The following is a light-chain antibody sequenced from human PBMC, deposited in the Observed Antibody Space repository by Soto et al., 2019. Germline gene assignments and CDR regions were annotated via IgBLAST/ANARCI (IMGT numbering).Light chain of an antibody. CDR1: QSVSSSA. CDR3: QCSGTSPQT. CDR2: GAS. J-gene: IGKJ1*01. Sequence: EVGLTEARCTLSVSGGGRATISCRDSQSVSSSALAWYQQKPGQAPRRLIYGASSRATGFPDRFSGSGSGTDFTLTITRLEPEDFAVHYCQCSGTSPQTFGQGTKVDIK. V-gene: IGKV3-20*01.